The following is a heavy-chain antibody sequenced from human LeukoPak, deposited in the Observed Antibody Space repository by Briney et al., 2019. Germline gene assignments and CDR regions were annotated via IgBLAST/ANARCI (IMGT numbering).Heavy chain of an antibody. D-gene: IGHD3-10*01. Sequence: SETLSLTCAVYSGSFSDYYWSWIRQPPGKGLEWIGEINHSGSTNYNPSLKSRVTISVDTSKNQFSLRLSSVTAADTAVYYCARGEVTMIRGVRYYLDYWGQGTLVTVSS. CDR1: SGSFSDYY. CDR3: ARGEVTMIRGVRYYLDY. CDR2: INHSGST. J-gene: IGHJ4*02. V-gene: IGHV4-34*01.